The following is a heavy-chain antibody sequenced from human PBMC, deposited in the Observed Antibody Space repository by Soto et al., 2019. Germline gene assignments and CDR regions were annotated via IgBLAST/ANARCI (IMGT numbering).Heavy chain of an antibody. CDR1: GASISSGGYY. CDR3: ARGRMVGGNKLVFDY. D-gene: IGHD2-8*01. J-gene: IGHJ4*02. Sequence: QVQLQESGPGLVKPSQTLSLTCIVSGASISSGGYYWSWIRQHPGKGLEWIGYIYYNGRNYHNPSLKSRVTISVNTSENQFSLKLSSVTAADTAVHFCARGRMVGGNKLVFDYWGQGALVTVSS. V-gene: IGHV4-31*03. CDR2: IYYNGRN.